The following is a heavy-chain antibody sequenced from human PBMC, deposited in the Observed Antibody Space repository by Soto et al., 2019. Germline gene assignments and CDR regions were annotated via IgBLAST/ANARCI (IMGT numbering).Heavy chain of an antibody. V-gene: IGHV3-7*01. CDR3: AREQLQVVIPDY. CDR2: IKQDGSEK. D-gene: IGHD6-13*01. Sequence: EVQLVESGGGLVQPGGSLRLSCEASGFTFSSYWMNWVRQAPGKGLEWVANIKQDGSEKYYVDSVKGRFTISRDNIRNSLYLQMNSLRAEDTAVYYCAREQLQVVIPDYWGQGTLVTVSS. CDR1: GFTFSSYW. J-gene: IGHJ4*02.